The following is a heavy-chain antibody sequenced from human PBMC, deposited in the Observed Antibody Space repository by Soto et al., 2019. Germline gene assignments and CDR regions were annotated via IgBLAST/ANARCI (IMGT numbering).Heavy chain of an antibody. D-gene: IGHD2-2*01. CDR3: AKVTLVVVPAAMAGYFQH. Sequence: GGSLRLSCAASGFTFSSYAMSWVRQAPGKGLEWVSAISGSGGSTYYADSVKGRFTISRDNSKNTLYLQMNSLRAEDTAVYYCAKVTLVVVPAAMAGYFQHWGQGTLVTVSS. CDR1: GFTFSSYA. CDR2: ISGSGGST. V-gene: IGHV3-23*01. J-gene: IGHJ1*01.